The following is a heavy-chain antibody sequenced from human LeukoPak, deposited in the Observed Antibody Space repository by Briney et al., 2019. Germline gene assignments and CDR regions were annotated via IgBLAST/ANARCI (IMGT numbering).Heavy chain of an antibody. CDR1: GYTFTSYG. CDR2: ISAYNGNT. D-gene: IGHD2-15*01. Sequence: ASVKVSCKASGYTFTSYGISWVRQAPGQGLEWMGWISAYNGNTNYAQKLQGRVTMTTDTSTSTAYMGLRSLRSDDTAVYYCAKDRNAYCSGGRCYSAGFDYWGQGTLVTVSS. CDR3: AKDRNAYCSGGRCYSAGFDY. V-gene: IGHV1-18*01. J-gene: IGHJ4*02.